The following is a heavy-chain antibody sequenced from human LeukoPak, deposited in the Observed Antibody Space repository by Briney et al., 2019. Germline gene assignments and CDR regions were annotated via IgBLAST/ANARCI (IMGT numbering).Heavy chain of an antibody. V-gene: IGHV3-30-3*01. CDR1: GFTFSSYA. D-gene: IGHD3-16*02. CDR2: ISYDGSNK. Sequence: PGGSLRLSCAASGFTFSSYAMHWVRQAPGKGLEWVAVISYDGSNKYYADSVKGRFTISRDNSKNTLYLQMNSLRAEDTAVYYCARADLRYDYVWGSYRPDAFDIWGQGTMVTVSS. J-gene: IGHJ3*02. CDR3: ARADLRYDYVWGSYRPDAFDI.